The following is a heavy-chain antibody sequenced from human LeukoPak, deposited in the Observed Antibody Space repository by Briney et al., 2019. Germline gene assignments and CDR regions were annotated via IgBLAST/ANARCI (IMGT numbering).Heavy chain of an antibody. CDR1: GYTLTELS. V-gene: IGHV1-24*01. J-gene: IGHJ4*02. D-gene: IGHD3-22*01. Sequence: ASVKVCCKVSGYTLTELSMHWVRQAPGKGPEWMGCFDPENGETLYAQEVQGRVTLTEATSTDTAYMELSSLRSEDTALYYCTRSAVVLPYYFDYWGQGTLVTVSS. CDR2: FDPENGET. CDR3: TRSAVVLPYYFDY.